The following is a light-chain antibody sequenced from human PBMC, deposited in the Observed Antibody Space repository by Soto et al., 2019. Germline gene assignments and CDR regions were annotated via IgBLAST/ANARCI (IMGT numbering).Light chain of an antibody. V-gene: IGKV3-11*01. CDR2: DAS. CDR1: QSISSY. J-gene: IGKJ3*01. Sequence: EIVLTQSPATQSLSPGERATLSCRASQSISSYLAWYQQKPDQAPRLLIYDASNRATGIPARFSGSGSGTDFTLTISSLEPEDFAVYYCHQRSTWPFTFGPGTKVDIK. CDR3: HQRSTWPFT.